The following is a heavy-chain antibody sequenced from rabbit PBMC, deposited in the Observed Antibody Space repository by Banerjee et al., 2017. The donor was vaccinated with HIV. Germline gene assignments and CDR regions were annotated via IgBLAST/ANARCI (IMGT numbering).Heavy chain of an antibody. V-gene: IGHV1S40*01. CDR1: GFSFSSGYW. Sequence: QSLEESGGDLVKPEGSLTLTCTASGFSFSSGYWMCWVRQAPGKGLEWIGCIGIGSGSTYYASWAKGRFTISKTSSTTVTLQMTSLTAADTATYFCGRDRDGDAGYGSLALWGQGTLVTVS. CDR2: IGIGSGST. D-gene: IGHD6-1*01. J-gene: IGHJ4*01. CDR3: GRDRDGDAGYGSLAL.